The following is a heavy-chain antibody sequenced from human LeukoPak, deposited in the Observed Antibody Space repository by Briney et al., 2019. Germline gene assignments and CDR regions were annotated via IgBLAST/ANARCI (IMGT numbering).Heavy chain of an antibody. J-gene: IGHJ5*02. CDR1: GYSISSSYY. CDR3: AREGLNMVRGVIPKEAWGWFDP. Sequence: SETLSLTCTVSGYSISSSYYWNWIRQPAGKGLEWIGRIYSSGSTNYNPSLKSRVTISVDTSKNQFSLKLSSVTAADTAVYYCAREGLNMVRGVIPKEAWGWFDPWGQGTLVTVSS. D-gene: IGHD3-10*01. CDR2: IYSSGST. V-gene: IGHV4-61*02.